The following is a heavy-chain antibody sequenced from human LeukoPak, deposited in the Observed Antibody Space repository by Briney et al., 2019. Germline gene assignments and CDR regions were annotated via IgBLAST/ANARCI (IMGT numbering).Heavy chain of an antibody. CDR1: GDSISSNSAA. J-gene: IGHJ4*02. V-gene: IGHV6-1*01. Sequence: SQTLSLTCAISGDSISSNSAAWNWIRQSPSRGLEWLGRTYYRSKWYNDYAVSMKSRITVNPDTSKNQLSLQLNSVTPEDTAVYYCARDGYGHHTLDYWAREPWSPSPQ. CDR3: ARDGYGHHTLDY. D-gene: IGHD5-18*01. CDR2: TYYRSKWYN.